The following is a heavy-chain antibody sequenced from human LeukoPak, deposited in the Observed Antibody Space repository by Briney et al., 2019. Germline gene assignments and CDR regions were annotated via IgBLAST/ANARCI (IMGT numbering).Heavy chain of an antibody. V-gene: IGHV1-8*01. Sequence: GASVKVSCKASGYTLTSYDINWVRQATGQGLEWMGWMNPNSGRTGYSQKFQGRITITRNTSISTAYMELSSLRSEDTAVYYCTRETPSRYFDYWGQGTLVTVPS. D-gene: IGHD4-23*01. J-gene: IGHJ4*02. CDR2: MNPNSGRT. CDR3: TRETPSRYFDY. CDR1: GYTLTSYD.